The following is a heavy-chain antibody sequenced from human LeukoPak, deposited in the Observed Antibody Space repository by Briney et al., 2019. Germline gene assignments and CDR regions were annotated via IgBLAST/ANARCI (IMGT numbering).Heavy chain of an antibody. Sequence: NPGGSLRLSCAASGFTFSDYYMSWIRQAPGKGXXXXXXISSSSSYTNYADSVKGRFTISRDNAKNSLYLQMNSLRAEDTAVYYCARDLGTGSTNYFDYWGQGTLVTVSS. CDR2: ISSSSSYT. V-gene: IGHV3-11*06. J-gene: IGHJ4*02. CDR3: ARDLGTGSTNYFDY. CDR1: GFTFSDYY. D-gene: IGHD2-2*01.